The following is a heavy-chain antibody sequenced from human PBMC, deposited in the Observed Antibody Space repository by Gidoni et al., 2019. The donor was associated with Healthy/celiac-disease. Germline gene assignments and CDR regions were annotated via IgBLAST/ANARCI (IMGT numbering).Heavy chain of an antibody. J-gene: IGHJ4*02. CDR1: GFTFDDYA. CDR2: ISWNSGSI. D-gene: IGHD6-19*01. CDR3: AKGSESSGWFDPGYFDY. V-gene: IGHV3-9*01. Sequence: EVQLVESGGGLVQPGRSLRLSCAASGFTFDDYAMHWVRQAPGKGLEWVSGISWNSGSIGYADSVKGRFTISRDNAKNSLYLQMNSLRAEDTALYYCAKGSESSGWFDPGYFDYWGQGTLVTVSS.